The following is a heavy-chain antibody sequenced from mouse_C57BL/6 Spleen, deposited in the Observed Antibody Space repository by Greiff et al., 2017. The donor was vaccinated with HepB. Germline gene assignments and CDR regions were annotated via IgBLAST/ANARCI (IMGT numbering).Heavy chain of an antibody. J-gene: IGHJ4*01. D-gene: IGHD1-2*01. CDR3: ARDGNYGYYYAMDY. CDR2: IYPGSGNT. V-gene: IGHV1-76*01. Sequence: QVQLQHSGAELVRPGASVKLSCKASGYTFTDYYINWVKQRPGQGLEWIARIYPGSGNTYYNEKFKGKATLTAEKSSSTAYMQLSSLTSEDSAVYFCARDGNYGYYYAMDYWGQGTSVTVSS. CDR1: GYTFTDYY.